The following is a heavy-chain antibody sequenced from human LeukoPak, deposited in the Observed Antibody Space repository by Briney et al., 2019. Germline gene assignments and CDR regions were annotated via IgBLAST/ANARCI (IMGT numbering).Heavy chain of an antibody. Sequence: SETLSLTCTVSGCSISSYYWTWIRQPPGKGLEWIGYIYYSGSTNYNPPLKSRVTTSVDTSKNQFTLRLNSVTAADTAVYYCARGAWSSSWETFDYWGQGTLVPVSS. V-gene: IGHV4-59*01. J-gene: IGHJ4*02. CDR1: GCSISSYY. D-gene: IGHD6-13*01. CDR2: IYYSGST. CDR3: ARGAWSSSWETFDY.